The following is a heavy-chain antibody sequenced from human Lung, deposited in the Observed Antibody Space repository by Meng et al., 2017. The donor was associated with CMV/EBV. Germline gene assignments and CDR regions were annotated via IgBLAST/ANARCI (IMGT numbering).Heavy chain of an antibody. CDR3: ARTYYDSNAEN. J-gene: IGHJ4*02. D-gene: IGHD3-22*01. V-gene: IGHV3-53*01. CDR1: GITVSNNY. CDR2: IYSSGNT. Sequence: GESLKIPCAASGITVSNNYMSWVRQAPGKGLEWVSVIYSSGNTFYADSVKGRFTISRDNSKNTLYLQMNSLRVEDTAVYYCARTYYDSNAENWGQGTLVTVSS.